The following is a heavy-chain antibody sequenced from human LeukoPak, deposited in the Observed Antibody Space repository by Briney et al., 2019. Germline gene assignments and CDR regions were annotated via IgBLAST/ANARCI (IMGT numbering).Heavy chain of an antibody. V-gene: IGHV3-30*04. J-gene: IGHJ4*02. Sequence: PGRSLRLSCSASGFTFRSYAMHWVRQAPGKGLEWVAVISYDGSDKHYADSVKGRFTISRDNSKNTLFLQMNNLRAEDTAIHYCARGVYSGSRIDYWGQGTLVTVSS. CDR2: ISYDGSDK. D-gene: IGHD5-12*01. CDR1: GFTFRSYA. CDR3: ARGVYSGSRIDY.